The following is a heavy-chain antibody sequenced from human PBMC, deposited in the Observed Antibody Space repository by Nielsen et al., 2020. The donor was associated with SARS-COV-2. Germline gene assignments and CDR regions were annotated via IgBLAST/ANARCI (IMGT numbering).Heavy chain of an antibody. J-gene: IGHJ4*02. CDR3: ARDPTVVAPGYYFDY. CDR2: ISSSSSYI. V-gene: IGHV3-21*04. CDR1: GFTFSSYS. D-gene: IGHD4-23*01. Sequence: GESLKISCAASGFTFSSYSMNWVRQAPGKGLEWVSSISSSSSYIYYADSVKGRFTISRDNAKNSLYLQMNSLRAEDTAVYYCARDPTVVAPGYYFDYWGQGTLVTVSS.